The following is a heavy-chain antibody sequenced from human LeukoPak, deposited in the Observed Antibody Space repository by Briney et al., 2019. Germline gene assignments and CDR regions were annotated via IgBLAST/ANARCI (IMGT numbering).Heavy chain of an antibody. CDR2: IHYSGST. V-gene: IGHV4-38-2*02. CDR1: GYSISNGYY. J-gene: IGHJ3*02. CDR3: AREDDRGEDAFDI. Sequence: SETLPLTCTISGYSISNGYYWGWIRQPPGKGLEWIGSIHYSGSTYYNPSLKSRVTISVDTSKNQFSLKLSSVTAADTAVYYCAREDDRGEDAFDIWGQGTMVTVSS. D-gene: IGHD3-22*01.